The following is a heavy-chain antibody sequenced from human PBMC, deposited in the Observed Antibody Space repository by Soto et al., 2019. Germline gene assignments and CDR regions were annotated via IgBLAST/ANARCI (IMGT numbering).Heavy chain of an antibody. J-gene: IGHJ6*03. CDR2: VYYTGST. V-gene: IGHV4-59*08. D-gene: IGHD3-9*01. CDR3: ARTVLGPDLLADSFVDYYYYLDV. Sequence: SETLSLTCTVSGGSISNFYWSWIRQPPGKGLEWIGYVYYTGSTSYNPSLKRRVTFSADSSRGQFSLRLNSVTAADTAVYYCARTVLGPDLLADSFVDYYYYLDVWAQGTTVTVSS. CDR1: GGSISNFY.